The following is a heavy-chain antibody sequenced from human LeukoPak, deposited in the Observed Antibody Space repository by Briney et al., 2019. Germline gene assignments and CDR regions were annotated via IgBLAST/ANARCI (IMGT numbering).Heavy chain of an antibody. V-gene: IGHV4-59*01. CDR2: IYYSGST. Sequence: SGTLSLTCTVSGGSISSYYWSWIRQPPGKGLEWIGYIYYSGSTNYNPSLKSRVTISVDTSKNQFSLKLSSVTAADTAVYYCARPMVRGVIGYFQHWGQGTLVTVSS. J-gene: IGHJ1*01. D-gene: IGHD3-10*01. CDR3: ARPMVRGVIGYFQH. CDR1: GGSISSYY.